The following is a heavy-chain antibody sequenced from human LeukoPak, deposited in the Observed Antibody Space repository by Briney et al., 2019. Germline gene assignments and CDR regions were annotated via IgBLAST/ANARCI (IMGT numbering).Heavy chain of an antibody. CDR3: ARDLVGYCSSTSCPNWFDP. CDR1: GGSISSYY. CDR2: IYTSGST. Sequence: SETLSLTCTVSGGSISSYYWSWIRQPPGKGLEWIGRIYTSGSTNYNPSLKSRVTMSVDTSKNQFSLKLSSVTAADTAVYYCARDLVGYCSSTSCPNWFDPWVQGTLVTVSS. J-gene: IGHJ5*02. V-gene: IGHV4-4*07. D-gene: IGHD2-2*01.